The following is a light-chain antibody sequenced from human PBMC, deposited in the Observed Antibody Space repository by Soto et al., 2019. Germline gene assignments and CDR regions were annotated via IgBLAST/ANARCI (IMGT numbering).Light chain of an antibody. V-gene: IGKV3-15*01. Sequence: EIVLTQSPGTLSLSPGERATLSCRASQSVSSNLAWYQQKPGQAPRLLIYGASTRATGIPARFSGSGSGTEFTLTISSLQSEDFAVYYCQQDNNWPPTTFGQGTKVDI. CDR2: GAS. CDR1: QSVSSN. CDR3: QQDNNWPPTT. J-gene: IGKJ1*01.